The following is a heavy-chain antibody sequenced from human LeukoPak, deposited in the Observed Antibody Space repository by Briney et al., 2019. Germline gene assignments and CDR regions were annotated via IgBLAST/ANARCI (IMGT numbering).Heavy chain of an antibody. J-gene: IGHJ4*02. CDR1: GFTFGSYG. Sequence: PGGSLRLSCAASGFTFGSYGMHWVRQAPGKGLEWVAVIWYDGSNKYYADSVKGRFTISRDNSKNTLYLQMNSLRAEDTAVYYCAREDSAELWLTLDYWGQGTLVTVSS. V-gene: IGHV3-33*01. CDR3: AREDSAELWLTLDY. D-gene: IGHD5-18*01. CDR2: IWYDGSNK.